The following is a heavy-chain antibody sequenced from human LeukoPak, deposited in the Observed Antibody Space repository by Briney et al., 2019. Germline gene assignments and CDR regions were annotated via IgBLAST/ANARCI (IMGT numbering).Heavy chain of an antibody. CDR3: ARLREYDSSGYYYKVVFREPMYYFDY. CDR1: GGSISSYY. Sequence: SGTLSLTCTVSGGSISSYYWSWIRQPPGKGLEWIGYIYYSGSTNYNPSLKSRVTISVDTSKNQFSLKLSSVTAADTAVYYCARLREYDSSGYYYKVVFREPMYYFDYWGQGTLVTVSS. CDR2: IYYSGST. V-gene: IGHV4-59*08. J-gene: IGHJ4*02. D-gene: IGHD3-22*01.